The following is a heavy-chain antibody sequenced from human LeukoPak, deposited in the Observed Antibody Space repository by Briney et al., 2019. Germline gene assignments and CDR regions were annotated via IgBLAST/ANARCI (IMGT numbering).Heavy chain of an antibody. CDR3: ARRRVAALDY. D-gene: IGHD6-6*01. CDR1: GFTFSSNW. Sequence: GGSLRLSCAASGFTFSSNWMSWVRQAPGKGLEWVASIEQDGSEKYYVDSVKGRFTISRDNAKNSLYLQMNSLRAEDTAVYYCARRRVAALDYWGQGTLVTVSS. CDR2: IEQDGSEK. V-gene: IGHV3-7*05. J-gene: IGHJ4*02.